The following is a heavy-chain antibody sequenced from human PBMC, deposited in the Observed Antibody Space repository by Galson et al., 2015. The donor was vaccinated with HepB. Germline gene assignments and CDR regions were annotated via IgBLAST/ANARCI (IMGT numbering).Heavy chain of an antibody. J-gene: IGHJ4*02. D-gene: IGHD2-8*02. CDR2: ISYDGSNK. CDR1: GFTFSSYA. CDR3: AKSTDLVY. Sequence: SLRLSCAASGFTFSSYAMHWVRQAPGKGLEWVAVISYDGSNKYYADSVKGRFTISRDNSKNTLYLQMNSLRAEDTAVYYCAKSTDLVYWGQGTLVTVSS. V-gene: IGHV3-30*04.